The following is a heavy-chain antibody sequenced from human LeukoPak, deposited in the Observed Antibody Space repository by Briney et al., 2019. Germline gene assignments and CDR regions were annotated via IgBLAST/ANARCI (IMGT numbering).Heavy chain of an antibody. D-gene: IGHD6-13*01. CDR1: GGSISSSSYY. CDR2: IYYSGST. Sequence: SETLSLTCTVSGGSISSSSYYWGWIRQPPGKGLEWIGSIYYSGSTYYNPSLKSRATISVDTSKNQFSLKLSSVTAADTAVYYCARGPGYSSSWYNFWGQGTLVTVSS. CDR3: ARGPGYSSSWYNF. V-gene: IGHV4-39*07. J-gene: IGHJ4*02.